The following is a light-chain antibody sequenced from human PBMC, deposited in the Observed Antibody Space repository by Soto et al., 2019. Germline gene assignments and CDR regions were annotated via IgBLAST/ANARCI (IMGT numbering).Light chain of an antibody. Sequence: QSALTQPASVSGSPGQSITISCTGTNSDVGGYNYVSWYQQYPGKAPKLMIYDVSNRPSGVSNRFSGSKSGNTASLTISGLQAEDEADYYCSSYTSSSTLVFGGGTKLTVL. CDR2: DVS. CDR3: SSYTSSSTLV. J-gene: IGLJ2*01. CDR1: NSDVGGYNY. V-gene: IGLV2-14*03.